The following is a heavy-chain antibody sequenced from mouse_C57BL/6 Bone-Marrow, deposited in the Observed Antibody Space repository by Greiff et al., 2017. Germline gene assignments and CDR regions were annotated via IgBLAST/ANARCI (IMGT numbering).Heavy chain of an antibody. CDR2: IYPRSGNT. CDR3: ARGTTERFDY. D-gene: IGHD1-1*01. Sequence: QVQLQQSGAELARPGASVKLSCKASGYTFTSYGISWVKQRTGQGLEWIGEIYPRSGNTYYNEKFKGKVTLTADKSSSTAYMELRSLTSEDTAVYFCARGTTERFDYWGQCTTLTVSS. V-gene: IGHV1-81*01. J-gene: IGHJ2*01. CDR1: GYTFTSYG.